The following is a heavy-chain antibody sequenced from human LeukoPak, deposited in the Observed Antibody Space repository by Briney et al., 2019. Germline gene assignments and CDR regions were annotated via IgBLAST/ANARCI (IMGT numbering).Heavy chain of an antibody. D-gene: IGHD5-24*01. J-gene: IGHJ4*02. V-gene: IGHV3-33*06. CDR3: AKEGRRDGYNYDFDY. CDR2: IWYDGSNK. CDR1: GFTFSSYG. Sequence: SGGSLRPSCAASGFTFSSYGMHWVRQAPGKGLEWVAVIWYDGSNKYYADSVKGRFTISRDNSKNTLYLQMNSLRAEDTAVYYCAKEGRRDGYNYDFDYWGQGTLVTVSS.